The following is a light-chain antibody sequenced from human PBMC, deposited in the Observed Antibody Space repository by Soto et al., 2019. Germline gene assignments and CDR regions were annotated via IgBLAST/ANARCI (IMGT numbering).Light chain of an antibody. V-gene: IGLV2-23*01. J-gene: IGLJ1*01. CDR3: CSYAGSSLYV. Sequence: QSVLTQPASVSGSPGQSITISCSGVSGDVGNYNLVSWYQQHPGKAPKLMIYEGSKRPSGVSNRFSGSKSGNTASLTISGLQAEDEADYYCCSYAGSSLYVFGTGTKLTVL. CDR2: EGS. CDR1: SGDVGNYNL.